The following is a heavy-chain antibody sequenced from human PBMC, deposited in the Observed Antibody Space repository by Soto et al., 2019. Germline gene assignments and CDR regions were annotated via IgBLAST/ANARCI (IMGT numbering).Heavy chain of an antibody. J-gene: IGHJ5*02. CDR2: ISGSGGST. D-gene: IGHD3-3*01. CDR1: GFTFSSYV. CDR3: AKAYYDFWSGYYGTNNWFDP. V-gene: IGHV3-23*01. Sequence: GGSLRLSCAASGFTFSSYVMSWVRQAPGKGLEWVSAISGSGGSTYYADSVKGRFTISRDNSKNTLYLQMNSLRAEDTAVYYCAKAYYDFWSGYYGTNNWFDPWGQGTLVTVSS.